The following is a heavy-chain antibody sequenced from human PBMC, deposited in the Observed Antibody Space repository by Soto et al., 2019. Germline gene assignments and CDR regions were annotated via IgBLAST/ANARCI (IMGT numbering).Heavy chain of an antibody. CDR2: INPNSGGT. CDR1: GYTFTGYY. V-gene: IGHV1-2*04. D-gene: IGHD3-10*01. J-gene: IGHJ3*02. CDR3: ARDRRDDITMVRGHGDAFDI. Sequence: QVQLVQSGAEVKKPGASVKVSCKASGYTFTGYYMHWVRQAPGQGLEWMGWINPNSGGTNYAQKFQCWVTVTRDTSISTAYMELSRLRSDDTAVYYCARDRRDDITMVRGHGDAFDIWGQGTMVTVSS.